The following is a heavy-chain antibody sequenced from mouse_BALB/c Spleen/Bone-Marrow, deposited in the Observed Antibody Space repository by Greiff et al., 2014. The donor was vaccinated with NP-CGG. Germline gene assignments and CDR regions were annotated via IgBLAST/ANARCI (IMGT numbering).Heavy chain of an antibody. Sequence: EVQLQESGAELVKSGASVKLSCTGSGFNIKDTYMHWVKQRPEQGLEWIGRIDPANGNTKYDPKFQGKATITADTSSNTAYLQLSGLTSEYTAVYYCAIYYYGSSGFAYWGQGTLVTVSA. CDR1: GFNIKDTY. CDR3: AIYYYGSSGFAY. D-gene: IGHD1-1*01. V-gene: IGHV14-3*02. CDR2: IDPANGNT. J-gene: IGHJ3*01.